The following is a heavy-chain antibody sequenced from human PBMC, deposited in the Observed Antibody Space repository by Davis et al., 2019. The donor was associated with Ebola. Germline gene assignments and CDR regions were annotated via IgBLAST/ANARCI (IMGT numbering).Heavy chain of an antibody. Sequence: PSETLSLTCTVSDGSTTSHYWSWIRQSPGKGLEWIGTTYYGGDTNYNPFFKSRVTISVDISKNHFSLKLTSVTAADTAVYYCAGAVDPWYFDLWGRGTLVTVSS. V-gene: IGHV4-59*11. CDR3: AGAVDPWYFDL. J-gene: IGHJ2*01. D-gene: IGHD2-15*01. CDR2: TYYGGDT. CDR1: DGSTTSHY.